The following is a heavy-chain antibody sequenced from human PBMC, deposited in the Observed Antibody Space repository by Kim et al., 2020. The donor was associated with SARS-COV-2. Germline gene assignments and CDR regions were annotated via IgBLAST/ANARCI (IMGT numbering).Heavy chain of an antibody. Sequence: SETLSLTCAVYGGSFSGYYWSWIRQPPGKGLEWIGEINHSGSTNYNPSLKSRVTISVDTSKNQFSLKLSSVTAADTAVYYCARGPRITIFGVVIPSFDYWGQGTLVTVSS. CDR1: GGSFSGYY. D-gene: IGHD3-3*01. V-gene: IGHV4-34*01. J-gene: IGHJ4*02. CDR3: ARGPRITIFGVVIPSFDY. CDR2: INHSGST.